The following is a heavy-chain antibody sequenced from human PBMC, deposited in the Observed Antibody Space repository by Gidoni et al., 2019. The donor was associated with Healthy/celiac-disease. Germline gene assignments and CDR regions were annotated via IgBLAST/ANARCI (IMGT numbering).Heavy chain of an antibody. CDR1: GFTVSSNY. CDR3: ARDYDY. Sequence: EVQLVESGGGLVQPGGSLRLSCAASGFTVSSNYMSWVRQAPGQGLEWVSVIYSGVSTYYADSVKGRFPISRDNSKNSLYLQMNSLRAEDTAVYYCARDYDYWGQGTLVTVSS. V-gene: IGHV3-66*01. CDR2: IYSGVST. J-gene: IGHJ4*02.